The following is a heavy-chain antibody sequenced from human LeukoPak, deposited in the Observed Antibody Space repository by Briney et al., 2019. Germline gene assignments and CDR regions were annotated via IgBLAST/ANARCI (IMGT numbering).Heavy chain of an antibody. V-gene: IGHV1-69*04. Sequence: SVKVSCEASGGTFSSYAISWVRQAPGQGLEWMGRIIPILGIANYAQKFQGRVTITADKSTSTAYMELSSLRSEDTAVYYCARGGYCSGGSCYENWFDPWGQGTLVTVSS. CDR1: GGTFSSYA. CDR2: IIPILGIA. D-gene: IGHD2-15*01. CDR3: ARGGYCSGGSCYENWFDP. J-gene: IGHJ5*02.